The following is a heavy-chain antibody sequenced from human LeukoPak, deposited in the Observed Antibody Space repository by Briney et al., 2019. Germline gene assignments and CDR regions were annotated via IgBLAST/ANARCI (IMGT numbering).Heavy chain of an antibody. J-gene: IGHJ6*02. CDR2: IIPIFGTA. D-gene: IGHD6-13*01. CDR1: GGTFSSYA. V-gene: IGHV1-69*13. Sequence: SVKVSCKASGGTFSSYAISWVRQAPGQGLEWMGGIIPIFGTANYAQKFQGRVTITADESTSTAYMELSSLRSEDTAVYYCAIWYSGNWYSPYYYYGMDVWGQGTTVTVSS. CDR3: AIWYSGNWYSPYYYYGMDV.